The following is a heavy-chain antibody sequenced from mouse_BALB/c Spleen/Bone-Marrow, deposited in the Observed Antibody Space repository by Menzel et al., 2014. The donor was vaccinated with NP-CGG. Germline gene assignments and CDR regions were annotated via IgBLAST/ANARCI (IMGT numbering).Heavy chain of an antibody. Sequence: QVQLKQSGPELVKPGASVRISCKASGYTFTSYYIHWVKQRPGQGLEWIGWIYPGNVNTKYNEKFKGKATLTADKSSSTAYMHVSSLTSEDSAVYFCARSYDYDGNYAMDYWGQGTSVTVSS. J-gene: IGHJ4*01. CDR1: GYTFTSYY. CDR3: ARSYDYDGNYAMDY. D-gene: IGHD2-4*01. V-gene: IGHV1S56*01. CDR2: IYPGNVNT.